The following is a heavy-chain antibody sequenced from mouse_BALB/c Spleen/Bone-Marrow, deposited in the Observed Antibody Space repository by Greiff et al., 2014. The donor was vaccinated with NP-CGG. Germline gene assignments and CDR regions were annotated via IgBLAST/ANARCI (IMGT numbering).Heavy chain of an antibody. CDR3: ARKEGFWGTFAY. CDR1: GYTFSSYW. J-gene: IGHJ3*01. CDR2: ILPGSGST. V-gene: IGHV1-9*01. D-gene: IGHD4-1*01. Sequence: VQRVESGAELMKPGASVKISCKATGYTFSSYWIEWVKQRPGHGLEWIGEILPGSGSTKYNEKFKGKATFTADTSSNTAYMQLSSLTSEDSAVYYCARKEGFWGTFAYWGQGTLVTVSA.